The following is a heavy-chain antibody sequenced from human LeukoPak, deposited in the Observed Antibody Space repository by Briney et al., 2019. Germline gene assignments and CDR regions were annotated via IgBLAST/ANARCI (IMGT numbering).Heavy chain of an antibody. J-gene: IGHJ4*02. CDR3: ARTYDFWSGSQYYFDS. CDR1: GITVSSNY. Sequence: GGSLRLSCAASGITVSSNYMSWVRQAPGKGLVWVSRIKTDGVTTNYADSVKGRFTISRDNAKNTLYLQMNSLRAEDTVVYYCARTYDFWSGSQYYFDSWGQGTLVTVSS. CDR2: IKTDGVTT. V-gene: IGHV3-74*01. D-gene: IGHD3-3*01.